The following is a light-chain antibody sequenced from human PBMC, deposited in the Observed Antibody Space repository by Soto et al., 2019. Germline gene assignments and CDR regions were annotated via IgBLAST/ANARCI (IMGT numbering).Light chain of an antibody. Sequence: QSVLTQPASVSGSPGQSITISCTGTSSDVGGYNSVSWYQQHPGKAPKVMIYEVNYRPSGVSDRFSGFKSGNTASLTISGLQAEDEADYYCASYTTSSTVIFGGGTKLTVL. CDR1: SSDVGGYNS. CDR3: ASYTTSSTVI. J-gene: IGLJ2*01. CDR2: EVN. V-gene: IGLV2-14*01.